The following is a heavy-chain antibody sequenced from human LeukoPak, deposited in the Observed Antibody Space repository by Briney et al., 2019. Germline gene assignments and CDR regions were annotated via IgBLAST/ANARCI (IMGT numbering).Heavy chain of an antibody. CDR3: AKEDYYDSSGYYYFGNAFDI. Sequence: GGSLRLSCAASGFTFSSYWMSWVRQAPGKGLEWASAISGSGGSTYYADSVKGRFTISRDNSKNTLYLQMNSLRAEDTAVYYCAKEDYYDSSGYYYFGNAFDIWGQGTMVTVSS. J-gene: IGHJ3*02. CDR1: GFTFSSYW. D-gene: IGHD3-22*01. CDR2: ISGSGGST. V-gene: IGHV3-23*01.